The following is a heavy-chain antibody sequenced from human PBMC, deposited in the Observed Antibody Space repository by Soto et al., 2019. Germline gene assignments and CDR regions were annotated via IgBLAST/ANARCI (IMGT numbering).Heavy chain of an antibody. CDR1: GFTFSSYA. CDR2: ISGSGGST. CDR3: AKVKLDFMVLRFLEWLLYGAFDI. D-gene: IGHD3-3*01. Sequence: PGGSLRLSCAASGFTFSSYAMSWVRQAPGKGLEWVSAISGSGGSTYYADSVKGRFTISRDNSKNTLYLQMNSLRAEDTAVYYCAKVKLDFMVLRFLEWLLYGAFDICAQGTMVTGSS. V-gene: IGHV3-23*01. J-gene: IGHJ3*02.